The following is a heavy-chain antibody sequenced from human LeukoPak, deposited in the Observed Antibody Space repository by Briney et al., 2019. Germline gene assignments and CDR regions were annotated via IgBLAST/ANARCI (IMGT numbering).Heavy chain of an antibody. Sequence: KPSETLSLTCAVYGGSFSGYYWSWIRQPPGKGLEWIGEINHIGSTNYNPSLKSRVTISVDTSKNQFSLKLSSVTAADTAVYYCARGRGYCSGGSCNYYYYGMDVWGQGTTVTVSS. J-gene: IGHJ6*02. CDR1: GGSFSGYY. V-gene: IGHV4-34*01. CDR2: INHIGST. D-gene: IGHD2-15*01. CDR3: ARGRGYCSGGSCNYYYYGMDV.